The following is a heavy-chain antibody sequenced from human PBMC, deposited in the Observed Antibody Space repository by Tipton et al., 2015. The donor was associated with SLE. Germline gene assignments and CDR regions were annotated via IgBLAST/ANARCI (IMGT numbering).Heavy chain of an antibody. CDR1: GGTFSSYA. CDR2: IIPIFGTA. D-gene: IGHD2-2*01. J-gene: IGHJ1*01. CDR3: ASGDCSSTSCYRAEYFQH. V-gene: IGHV1-69*05. Sequence: QLVQSGAEVKKPGSSVKVSCKASGGTFSSYAISWVRQAPGQGLEWMGGIIPIFGTANYAQKFQGRVTITTDESTSTAYMELSSLRSGDTAVYYCASGDCSSTSCYRAEYFQHWGQGTLVTVSS.